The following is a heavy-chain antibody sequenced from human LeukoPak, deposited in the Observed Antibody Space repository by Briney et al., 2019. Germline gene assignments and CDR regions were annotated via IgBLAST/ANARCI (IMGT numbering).Heavy chain of an antibody. CDR1: GFTFSSYG. D-gene: IGHD3-22*01. V-gene: IGHV3-33*01. J-gene: IGHJ4*02. CDR2: IWYDGSNK. CDR3: ARGDYYDSRRPVGY. Sequence: GGSLRLSRAASGFTFSSYGMHWVRQAPGKGLEWVAVIWYDGSNKYYADSVKGRFTISRDNSKDTLYLQMNRLRAEDTAVYYCARGDYYDSRRPVGYWGQGTLVTVSS.